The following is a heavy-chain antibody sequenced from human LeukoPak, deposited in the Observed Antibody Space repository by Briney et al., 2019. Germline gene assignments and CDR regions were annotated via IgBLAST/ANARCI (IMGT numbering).Heavy chain of an antibody. CDR2: ISYDGSNK. CDR3: AKDPYLGSYQHFDY. CDR1: GFTFTVYG. D-gene: IGHD5-18*01. J-gene: IGHJ4*02. V-gene: IGHV3-30*18. Sequence: GGSLRPSSAASGFTFTVYGMHCVRQAPGKGLEWVAVISYDGSNKYYADSVKGRFTISKDNSKNILYLQMNSLRAEDTAVYYWAKDPYLGSYQHFDYWGQGTLVSVSS.